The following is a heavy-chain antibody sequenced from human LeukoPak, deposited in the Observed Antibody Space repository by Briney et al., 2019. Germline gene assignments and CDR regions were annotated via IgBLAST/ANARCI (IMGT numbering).Heavy chain of an antibody. D-gene: IGHD6-19*01. CDR2: ISYDGSNK. V-gene: IGHV3-30*03. J-gene: IGHJ3*02. CDR3: AREFSGYAFDI. Sequence: PGRSLRLSCAASGFTFSSYGMHWVRQAPGKGLEWVAVISYDGSNKYYADSVQGRFTISRDNSKNTLYLQMNSLRAEDTAVYYCAREFSGYAFDIWGQGTMVTVSS. CDR1: GFTFSSYG.